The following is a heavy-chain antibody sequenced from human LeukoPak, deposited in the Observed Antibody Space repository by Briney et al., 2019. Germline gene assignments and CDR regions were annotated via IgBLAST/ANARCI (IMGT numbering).Heavy chain of an antibody. J-gene: IGHJ3*02. V-gene: IGHV3-9*03. Sequence: PLRLSCAASGFTFDDYALLGVRPAPGKGLEWVSGISWTSGRIAYEDSVKGRFTISRDNAKNSLYLQMNSLRAEGMALYYCGKAVWLGDVLGAFDMWGQGTMVTVSS. CDR3: GKAVWLGDVLGAFDM. CDR2: ISWTSGRI. CDR1: GFTFDDYA. D-gene: IGHD3-10*01.